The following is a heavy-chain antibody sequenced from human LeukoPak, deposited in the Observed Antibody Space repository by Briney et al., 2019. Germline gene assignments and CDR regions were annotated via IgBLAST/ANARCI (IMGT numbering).Heavy chain of an antibody. D-gene: IGHD1-26*01. Sequence: GGSLRLSCVASGFTFSKYWLHWVRQAPGKGLVWVSRINPDDKSTSYADSVKGRFTISRDDAKKTLYLQMNSLRAEDTAVYYCLTIVESVASDIWGQGTMVTVFS. J-gene: IGHJ3*02. CDR1: GFTFSKYW. CDR3: LTIVESVASDI. V-gene: IGHV3-74*01. CDR2: INPDDKST.